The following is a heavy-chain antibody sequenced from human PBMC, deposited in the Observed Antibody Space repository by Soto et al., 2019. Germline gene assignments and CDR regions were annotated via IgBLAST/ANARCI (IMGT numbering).Heavy chain of an antibody. V-gene: IGHV4-4*02. Sequence: PSATLSLTCAVSGGSFTSNNWWSWVRQPPGQWLEWIGEIYRTGSTNYNPSLKTRVTISLDQSENQFSLKVTSLTAADKAVYYCARRDPGTSVDYWGQGTLVTVSS. CDR3: ARRDPGTSVDY. D-gene: IGHD1-7*01. J-gene: IGHJ4*02. CDR2: IYRTGST. CDR1: GGSFTSNNW.